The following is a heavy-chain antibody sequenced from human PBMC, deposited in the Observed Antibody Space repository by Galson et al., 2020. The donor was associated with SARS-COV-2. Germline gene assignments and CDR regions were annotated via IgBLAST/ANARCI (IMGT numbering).Heavy chain of an antibody. CDR1: GFSLTNPRMG. D-gene: IGHD3-10*01. V-gene: IGHV2-26*01. CDR3: GRLFYASGTYYSFDY. J-gene: IGHJ4*02. CDR2: IFSNDEK. Sequence: SGPTLVKPTKTLTLTCTVSGFSLTNPRMGVTWIRQPLGKALEWLAHIFSNDEKSYNTSLRTRLTISKDTSKSQVVLTMTNMDPVDTATYYCGRLFYASGTYYSFDYWGQGTLVTVSS.